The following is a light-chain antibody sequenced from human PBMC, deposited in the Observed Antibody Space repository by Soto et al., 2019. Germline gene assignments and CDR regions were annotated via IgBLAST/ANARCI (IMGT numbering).Light chain of an antibody. Sequence: ALTQPASVSGSPGQSITISCTGTSSDVDVYSYVSWYQQHPGKAPKLMIYEVSNRPSGISDRFSGSMSGNTASLTISGLQAEDEADYYCSSRTSTSAVVFGGGTKLTVL. V-gene: IGLV2-14*01. CDR2: EVS. CDR1: SSDVDVYSY. CDR3: SSRTSTSAVV. J-gene: IGLJ3*02.